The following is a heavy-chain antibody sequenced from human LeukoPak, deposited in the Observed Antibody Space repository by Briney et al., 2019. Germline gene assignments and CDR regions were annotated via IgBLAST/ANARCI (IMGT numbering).Heavy chain of an antibody. CDR1: GGSISSYY. CDR3: ARVGLTYFDWLFDY. CDR2: IYTSGST. J-gene: IGHJ4*02. D-gene: IGHD3-9*01. V-gene: IGHV4-4*07. Sequence: SETLSLTCTVSGGSISSYYLSWIRQPAGKGLEWIGRIYTSGSTNYNPSLKSRVTMSVDTSKNQFSLKLSSVTAADTAVHYCARVGLTYFDWLFDYWGQGNLVTVSS.